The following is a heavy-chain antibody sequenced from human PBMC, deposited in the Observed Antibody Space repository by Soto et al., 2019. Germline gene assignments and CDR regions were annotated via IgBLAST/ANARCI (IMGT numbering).Heavy chain of an antibody. CDR1: GDSVSSNSAA. CDR3: ARSAGWHYDFWRPPDAFDI. D-gene: IGHD3-3*01. V-gene: IGHV6-1*01. Sequence: SQTLSLTCAISGDSVSSNSAAWNWIRQSPSRGLEWLGRTYYRSKWYNDYAVSVKSRITINPDTSKNQFSLQLNSVTPEDTAVYFCARSAGWHYDFWRPPDAFDIWGQGTMVTVSS. J-gene: IGHJ3*02. CDR2: TYYRSKWYN.